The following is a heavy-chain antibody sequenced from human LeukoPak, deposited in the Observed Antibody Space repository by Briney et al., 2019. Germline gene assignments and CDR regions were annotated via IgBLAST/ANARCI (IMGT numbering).Heavy chain of an antibody. J-gene: IGHJ4*02. D-gene: IGHD1-1*01. Sequence: GESLKISCKGSGYSFTSYWIGWVRQMPGKGLEWMGIIYPGDSDTRYSPSFQGQVTISADRSISTAYLQWSSLKASDTAMYYCARQGTTGTTFNYFDYWGQGTLVTVS. CDR3: ARQGTTGTTFNYFDY. V-gene: IGHV5-51*01. CDR2: IYPGDSDT. CDR1: GYSFTSYW.